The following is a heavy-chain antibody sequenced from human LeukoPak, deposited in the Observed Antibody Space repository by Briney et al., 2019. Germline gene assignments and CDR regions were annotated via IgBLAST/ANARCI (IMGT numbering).Heavy chain of an antibody. CDR1: GGSMSPYH. Sequence: PSETLSLTCTVSGGSMSPYHWGWIRQPPGKGLEWTGYIYYSGSTNYNPSLKSRVTISVDTSKNQFSLKLSSVTAADTAVYYCARSQGRYYYGSGKYYGMDVWGQGTTVTVSS. CDR3: ARSQGRYYYGSGKYYGMDV. CDR2: IYYSGST. D-gene: IGHD3-10*01. J-gene: IGHJ6*02. V-gene: IGHV4-59*01.